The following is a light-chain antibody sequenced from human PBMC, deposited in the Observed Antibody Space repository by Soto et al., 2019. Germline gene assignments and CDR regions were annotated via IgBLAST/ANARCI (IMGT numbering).Light chain of an antibody. Sequence: SYALTQPPSVSVSPGQTARITCSGDALPKQYAYWYQQKPGQAPVMVIYKDSERPSGIPERFSGSSSGTTVTLTISGVQAEDEADYYCQSADSSDSYVFGTGTKVTVL. CDR2: KDS. CDR1: ALPKQY. J-gene: IGLJ1*01. CDR3: QSADSSDSYV. V-gene: IGLV3-25*02.